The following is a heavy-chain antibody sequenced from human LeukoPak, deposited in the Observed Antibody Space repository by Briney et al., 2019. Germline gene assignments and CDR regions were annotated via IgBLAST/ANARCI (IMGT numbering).Heavy chain of an antibody. V-gene: IGHV3-48*04. CDR3: AREKYSYLPSSYGMDV. Sequence: GGSLRLSCAASGFTFSSYSMNWVRQAPGKGLEWVSYISSSSSTIYYADSVKGRFTISRDNAKNSLYLQMNSLRAEDTAVYYCAREKYSYLPSSYGMDVWGQGTTVTVSS. J-gene: IGHJ6*02. CDR2: ISSSSSTI. D-gene: IGHD5-18*01. CDR1: GFTFSSYS.